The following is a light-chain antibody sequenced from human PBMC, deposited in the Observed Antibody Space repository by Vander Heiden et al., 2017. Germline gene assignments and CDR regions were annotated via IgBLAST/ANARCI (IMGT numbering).Light chain of an antibody. CDR1: SGSIADNF. V-gene: IGLV6-57*01. J-gene: IGLJ3*02. CDR3: QSFDTSNHRV. Sequence: NFMLTQPHSVSESPGKTVIISCTRNSGSIADNFVQWFQQRPGSSPSIVIYEGNQRPSGVPARFSGSIDISANSASLTISGLKTEDEADYYCQSFDTSNHRVFGGGTKVTVL. CDR2: EGN.